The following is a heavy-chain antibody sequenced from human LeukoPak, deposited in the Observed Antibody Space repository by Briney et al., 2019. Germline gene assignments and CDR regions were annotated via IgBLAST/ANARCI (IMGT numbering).Heavy chain of an antibody. CDR2: ISSSSSYI. V-gene: IGHV3-21*01. Sequence: GGSLRLSCAASGFTFSSYSMNWVRQAPGKGLEWVSSISSSSSYIYYADSVKGRFTISRDNAKNSLYLQMNSLRAEDMAVYYCARERAGERPRPLLNYYYMDVWGKGTTVTISS. D-gene: IGHD3-16*01. CDR1: GFTFSSYS. J-gene: IGHJ6*03. CDR3: ARERAGERPRPLLNYYYMDV.